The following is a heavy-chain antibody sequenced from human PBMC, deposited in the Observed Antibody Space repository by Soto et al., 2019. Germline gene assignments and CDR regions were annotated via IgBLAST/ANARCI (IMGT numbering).Heavy chain of an antibody. V-gene: IGHV3-23*01. Sequence: EVQLLESGGGLVQPGGSLRLSCAASGFTFSSYAMSWVRQAPGKGLEWVSAISGSGGSTYYADSVKGRFTISSDNSKNTLYLQMNSLRAEDTAVYYCGKNTGYSSSWYERVYYFDCWGQGTLVTVSS. CDR3: GKNTGYSSSWYERVYYFDC. CDR1: GFTFSSYA. J-gene: IGHJ4*02. CDR2: ISGSGGST. D-gene: IGHD6-13*01.